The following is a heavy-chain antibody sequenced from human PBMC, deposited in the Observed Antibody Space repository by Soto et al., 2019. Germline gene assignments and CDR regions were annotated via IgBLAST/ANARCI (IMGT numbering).Heavy chain of an antibody. Sequence: SETLSLTCTISGGSISSGNYYWSWIRQPPGKGLEWIGYIYYSGSTYYNPSLQSRVTISLDTSKNQFSLMLTSVTAADTAVYYFACYGCNSVGNWFDPWGQGTLVTVSS. CDR3: ACYGCNSVGNWFDP. CDR2: IYYSGST. J-gene: IGHJ5*02. D-gene: IGHD4-17*01. CDR1: GGSISSGNYY. V-gene: IGHV4-30-4*01.